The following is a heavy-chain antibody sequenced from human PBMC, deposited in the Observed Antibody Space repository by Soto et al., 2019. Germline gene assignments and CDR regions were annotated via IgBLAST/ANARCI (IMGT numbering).Heavy chain of an antibody. CDR3: AKGMYSSSALVDY. Sequence: EVQLLESGGGLVQPGGSLRLSCAASGFTFSSYAMSWVRQAPGKGMEWVSAISGSGGSTYYADSVKGRFTTSRDNHKNTLYLQMNSLRAEDTAVDYLAKGMYSSSALVDYWGQGTLVTFSS. CDR1: GFTFSSYA. D-gene: IGHD6-6*01. CDR2: ISGSGGST. V-gene: IGHV3-23*01. J-gene: IGHJ4*02.